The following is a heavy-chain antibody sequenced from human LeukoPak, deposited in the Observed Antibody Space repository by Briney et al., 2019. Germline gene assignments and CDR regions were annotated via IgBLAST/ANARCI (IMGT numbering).Heavy chain of an antibody. V-gene: IGHV3-23*01. CDR1: GFTFSSYA. CDR2: ISGSGGST. D-gene: IGHD6-19*01. J-gene: IGHJ4*02. CDR3: AKDLIAVAGRGSDY. Sequence: GGSLRLSCAASGFTFSSYAMSWARQAPGKGLEWVSAISGSGGSTYYADSVKGRFTISRDNSKNTLYLQMNSLRAEDTAVYYCAKDLIAVAGRGSDYWGQGTLVTVSS.